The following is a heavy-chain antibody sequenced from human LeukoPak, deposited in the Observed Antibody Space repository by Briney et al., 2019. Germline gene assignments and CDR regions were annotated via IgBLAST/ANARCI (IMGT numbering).Heavy chain of an antibody. Sequence: GGSLRLSCAASGFTFDDYAMHWVRQAPGKGLEWVSGISWNSGSIGYADSVKGRFTISRDNAKNSLYLQMNSLRAEDTALCYCAKGDDSGGFDQFDYWGQGTLVTVSS. J-gene: IGHJ4*02. V-gene: IGHV3-9*01. CDR3: AKGDDSGGFDQFDY. D-gene: IGHD3-22*01. CDR2: ISWNSGSI. CDR1: GFTFDDYA.